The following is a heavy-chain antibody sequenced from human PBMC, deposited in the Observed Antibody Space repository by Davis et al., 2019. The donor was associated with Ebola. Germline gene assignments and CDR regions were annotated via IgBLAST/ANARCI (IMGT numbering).Heavy chain of an antibody. J-gene: IGHJ6*02. Sequence: GESLKISCAASGFTFSSYWMHWVRQAPGKGLVWVSRINSDGSSTSYADSVKGRFTISRDNSKNTLYLQMNSLRAEDTAVYYCARDSSGSGTLDVWGQGTTVTVSS. CDR3: ARDSSGSGTLDV. D-gene: IGHD3-10*01. CDR2: INSDGSST. CDR1: GFTFSSYW. V-gene: IGHV3-74*01.